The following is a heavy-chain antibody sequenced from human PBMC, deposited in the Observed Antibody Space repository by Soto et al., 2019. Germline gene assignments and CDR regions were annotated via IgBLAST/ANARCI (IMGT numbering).Heavy chain of an antibody. Sequence: RASVKVSCKASGYTFTNYYVQWVRQAPGQGLEWMGVIHPDGGHTTYSQKFQDRVTMTRDTFTSTIHMELSSLRSEDTAVYYCARGDNDYWGQGTLVTVSS. CDR1: GYTFTNYY. CDR2: IHPDGGHT. V-gene: IGHV1-46*01. CDR3: ARGDNDY. J-gene: IGHJ4*02.